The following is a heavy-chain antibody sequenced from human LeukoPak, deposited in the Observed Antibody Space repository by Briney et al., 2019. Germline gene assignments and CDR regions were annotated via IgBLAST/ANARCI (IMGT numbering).Heavy chain of an antibody. CDR3: AKDQEHYYDSSGYYYGDYFDY. CDR2: IRYDGSNK. D-gene: IGHD3-22*01. V-gene: IGHV3-30*02. CDR1: GFTFSNYG. J-gene: IGHJ4*02. Sequence: GGSLRLSCAASGFTFSNYGMHWVRQAPGKGLEWVAFIRYDGSNKYYADSVKGRFTISRDNSKNTLYLQMNSLRAEDTAVYYCAKDQEHYYDSSGYYYGDYFDYWGQGTLVTVSS.